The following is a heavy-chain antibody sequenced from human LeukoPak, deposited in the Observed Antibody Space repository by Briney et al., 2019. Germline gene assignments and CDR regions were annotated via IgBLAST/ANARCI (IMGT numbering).Heavy chain of an antibody. Sequence: GGSLRLSCAASGFTFSSYAMSWVRQAPGKGLEWVSAISGSGGSTYYADSVKGRFTISRDNSKNTLYLQMNSLRAEDTAVYYCAKDLYVSSSIAAAGDAFDIWGQGTMVTASS. J-gene: IGHJ3*02. D-gene: IGHD6-13*01. V-gene: IGHV3-23*01. CDR1: GFTFSSYA. CDR2: ISGSGGST. CDR3: AKDLYVSSSIAAAGDAFDI.